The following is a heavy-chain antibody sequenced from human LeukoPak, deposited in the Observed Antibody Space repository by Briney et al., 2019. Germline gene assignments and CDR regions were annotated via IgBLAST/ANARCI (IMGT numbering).Heavy chain of an antibody. J-gene: IGHJ6*03. CDR3: ARVPRTTVTTYYYYYMDV. CDR2: ISSSSSYI. CDR1: GFTFSSYA. V-gene: IGHV3-21*01. Sequence: GGSLRLSCAASGFTFSSYAMSWVRQAPGKGLEWVSSISSSSSYIYYADSVKGRFTISRDNAKNSLYLQMNSLRAEDTAVYYCARVPRTTVTTYYYYYMDVWGKGTTVTVSS. D-gene: IGHD4-17*01.